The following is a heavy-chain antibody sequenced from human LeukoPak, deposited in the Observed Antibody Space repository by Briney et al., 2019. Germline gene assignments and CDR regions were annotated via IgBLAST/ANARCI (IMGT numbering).Heavy chain of an antibody. CDR3: ASSRDGYNFGY. CDR2: IYYSGST. V-gene: IGHV4-31*03. Sequence: SETLSLTCTVSGGSISSCGYYWSWIRQHPGKGLEWIGYIYYSGSTYYNPSLKSRVTISVDTSKNQFSLKLSSVTAADTAVYYCASSRDGYNFGYWGQGTLVTVSS. J-gene: IGHJ4*02. D-gene: IGHD5-24*01. CDR1: GGSISSCGYY.